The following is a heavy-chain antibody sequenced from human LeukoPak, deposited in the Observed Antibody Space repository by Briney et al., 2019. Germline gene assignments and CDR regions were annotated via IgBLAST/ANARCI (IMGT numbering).Heavy chain of an antibody. V-gene: IGHV1-2*02. CDR3: ARERRNGGNVDY. D-gene: IGHD4-23*01. Sequence: ASVKVSCKASGYTFTGYYMHWVRQAPGQGLEWMGWINPNSGGTNYAQKFQGRVAMTRDTSISTVYMELSRLRSDDTAVYYCARERRNGGNVDYWGQGTLVTVSS. J-gene: IGHJ4*02. CDR1: GYTFTGYY. CDR2: INPNSGGT.